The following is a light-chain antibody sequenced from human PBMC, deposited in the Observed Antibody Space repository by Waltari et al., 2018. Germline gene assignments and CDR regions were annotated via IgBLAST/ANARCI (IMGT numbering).Light chain of an antibody. V-gene: IGKV1-39*01. J-gene: IGKJ2*01. CDR1: QSINNY. Sequence: DIQITQSPSSVSASVGDRFPITCRASQSINNYLNWYQQKPGKALSLLIEPASKLHGVVPSRFSGSGSGTDFTLTISSLQPEDFATYYCQQSHTAPYTFGQGTILEIK. CDR2: PAS. CDR3: QQSHTAPYT.